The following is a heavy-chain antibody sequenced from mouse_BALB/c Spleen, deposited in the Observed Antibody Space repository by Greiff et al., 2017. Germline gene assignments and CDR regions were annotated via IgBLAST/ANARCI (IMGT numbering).Heavy chain of an antibody. J-gene: IGHJ3*01. Sequence: EVKLVESGGGLVKPGGSLKLSCAASGFTFSDYYMYWVRQTPEKRLEWVATISDGGSYTYYPDSVKGRFTISRDNAKNNLYLQMSSLKSEDTAMYYCARGDYDSWFAYWGQGTLVTVSA. D-gene: IGHD2-4*01. CDR3: ARGDYDSWFAY. V-gene: IGHV5-4*02. CDR1: GFTFSDYY. CDR2: ISDGGSYT.